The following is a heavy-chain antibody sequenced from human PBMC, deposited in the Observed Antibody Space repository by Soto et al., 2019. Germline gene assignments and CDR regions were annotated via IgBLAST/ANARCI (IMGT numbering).Heavy chain of an antibody. CDR1: GSSFTSYW. Sequence: GESLKISCKGSGSSFTSYWIGWVRQIPGTGLEWMGIIYPGDSDTRYSPSFQGQVTISADKSISTAHLQWSSMKASDTAMYYCAWIAAAGNIDYWGQGTLVTVSS. D-gene: IGHD6-13*01. J-gene: IGHJ4*02. CDR2: IYPGDSDT. V-gene: IGHV5-51*01. CDR3: AWIAAAGNIDY.